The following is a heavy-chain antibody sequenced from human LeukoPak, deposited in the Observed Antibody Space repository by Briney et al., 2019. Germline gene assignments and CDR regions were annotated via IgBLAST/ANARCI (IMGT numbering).Heavy chain of an antibody. CDR3: ARGQAALWFGEL. CDR1: GGSISSYY. V-gene: IGHV4-4*08. CDR2: IYSSGST. J-gene: IGHJ4*02. Sequence: PSETLSLTCTVSGGSISSYYWSWIRQPPGKGLEWIGYIYSSGSTNYNPSLKSRVTISVDTSKNQFSLKLSSVTAADTAVYYCARGQAALWFGELWGQGTLVTVSS. D-gene: IGHD3-10*01.